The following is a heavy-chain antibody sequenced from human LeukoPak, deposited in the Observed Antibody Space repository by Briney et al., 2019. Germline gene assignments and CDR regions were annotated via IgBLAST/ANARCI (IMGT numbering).Heavy chain of an antibody. D-gene: IGHD3-10*01. Sequence: GGSLRLSCAASGFTFSSYGMHWVRQAPGKGLEWVAFIRYDGSNKYYADSVKGRFTISRDNSKNTLYLQMNSLRAEDTAVYYCAKDQGGIGWFGDTGSWFDPWGQGTLVTVSS. CDR2: IRYDGSNK. V-gene: IGHV3-30*02. J-gene: IGHJ5*02. CDR3: AKDQGGIGWFGDTGSWFDP. CDR1: GFTFSSYG.